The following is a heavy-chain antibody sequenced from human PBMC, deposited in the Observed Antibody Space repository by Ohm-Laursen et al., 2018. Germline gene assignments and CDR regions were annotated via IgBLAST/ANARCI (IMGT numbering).Heavy chain of an antibody. CDR1: GFQFDRYS. J-gene: IGHJ4*02. V-gene: IGHV3-74*01. CDR2: INSDGSTT. D-gene: IGHD2-15*01. CDR3: VRVMVAAATPNN. Sequence: SLRLSCAASGFQFDRYSMHWVRQAPGKGLVWVSRINSDGSTTSYADSVKGRFTISRDNAKNTLYLQMNSLRAEDTAVYYCVRVMVAAATPNNWGQGTLVTVSS.